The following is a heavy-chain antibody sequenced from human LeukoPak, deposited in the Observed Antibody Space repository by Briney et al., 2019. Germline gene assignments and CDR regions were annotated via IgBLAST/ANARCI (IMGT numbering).Heavy chain of an antibody. CDR1: GVSVSSGSYY. D-gene: IGHD3-22*01. CDR2: IYYSGST. Sequence: SETLSLTCTVSGVSVSSGSYYWSWIRQPPGKGLEWIGYIYYSGSTNYNPSLKSRVTISVDTSKNQFSLKLSSVTAADTAVYYCASGGSSGYNFDYWGQGTLVTVSS. J-gene: IGHJ4*02. V-gene: IGHV4-61*01. CDR3: ASGGSSGYNFDY.